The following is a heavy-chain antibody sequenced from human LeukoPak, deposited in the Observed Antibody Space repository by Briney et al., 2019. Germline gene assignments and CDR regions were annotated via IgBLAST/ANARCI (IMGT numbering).Heavy chain of an antibody. CDR2: IYYSGST. Sequence: PSQTLSLTCTVSGGSISSGDYYWGWIRQPPGKGLEWIGIIYYSGSTYYNPSLKSRVTISVDPSKNQFSLKLSSVTATDTAVYYCARLQATRTGSHFDYWGQGTLVTVSS. D-gene: IGHD1-1*01. CDR1: GGSISSGDYY. V-gene: IGHV4-39*01. J-gene: IGHJ4*02. CDR3: ARLQATRTGSHFDY.